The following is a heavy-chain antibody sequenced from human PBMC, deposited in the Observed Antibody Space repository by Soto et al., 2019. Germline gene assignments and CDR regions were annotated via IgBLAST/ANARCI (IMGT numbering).Heavy chain of an antibody. D-gene: IGHD1-26*01. Sequence: KLVESGGGLVQPGGSLRLSCVASGFTLSSYWMHWVRQAPGKGLVWVSRINSDGSSRTYADSVRGRLTISRDNAKNTLYLQMNSLRAEDTAVYYCARGDATLSAYYYSMDVWGKGTTVTVSS. J-gene: IGHJ6*03. CDR1: GFTLSSYW. V-gene: IGHV3-74*01. CDR2: INSDGSSR. CDR3: ARGDATLSAYYYSMDV.